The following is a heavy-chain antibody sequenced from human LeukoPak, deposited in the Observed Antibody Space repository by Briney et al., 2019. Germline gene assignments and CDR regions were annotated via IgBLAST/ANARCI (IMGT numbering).Heavy chain of an antibody. D-gene: IGHD3-22*01. Sequence: SETLSLACTVSGGSIGNFYWSWIRQPAGKGLEWIGRIYTSGSNNYNPSLKSRVTMSVDTSKNQFSLKLSSVTAADTAVYYCASHFTYYYDSSGYSVPFFDYWGQGTLVTVSS. V-gene: IGHV4-4*07. CDR1: GGSIGNFY. CDR2: IYTSGSN. CDR3: ASHFTYYYDSSGYSVPFFDY. J-gene: IGHJ4*02.